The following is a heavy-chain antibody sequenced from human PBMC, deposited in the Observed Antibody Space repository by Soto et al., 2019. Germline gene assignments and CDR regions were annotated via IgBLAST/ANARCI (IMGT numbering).Heavy chain of an antibody. Sequence: SGGSLRLSCAASGFTFSSYAMHWVRQAPGKGLEWVAVISYDGSNKYYADSVKGRFTISRDNSKNTLYLQMNSLRAEDTAVYYCARQAGPNGMDVWGQGTTVTVSS. CDR2: ISYDGSNK. J-gene: IGHJ6*02. CDR1: GFTFSSYA. V-gene: IGHV3-30-3*01. CDR3: ARQAGPNGMDV.